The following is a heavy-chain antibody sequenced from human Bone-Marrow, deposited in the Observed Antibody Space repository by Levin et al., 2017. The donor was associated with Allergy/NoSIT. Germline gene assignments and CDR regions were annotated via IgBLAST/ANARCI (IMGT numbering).Heavy chain of an antibody. CDR3: ARQGHSYYFDY. D-gene: IGHD3-10*01. J-gene: IGHJ4*02. Sequence: KVSCQASGYSFTSNWITWVRQTPGKGLEWMGRIDPTDSYSHYSPSFQGRLTISADKSTNTVYLHWSSLRASDSATYYCARQGHSYYFDYWGQGTRVTVSS. CDR2: IDPTDSYS. V-gene: IGHV5-10-1*01. CDR1: GYSFTSNW.